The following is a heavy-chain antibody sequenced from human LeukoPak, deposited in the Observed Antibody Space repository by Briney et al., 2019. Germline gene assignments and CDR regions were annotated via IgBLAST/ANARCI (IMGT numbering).Heavy chain of an antibody. CDR1: GGTFSSYA. CDR2: IIPIFGTA. V-gene: IGHV1-69*05. Sequence: SVKVSCKASGGTFSSYAISWVRQAPGQGLEWMGGIIPIFGTANYAQKFQGRVTITTDESTSTAYMELSSLRSEDTAVYYSARDRGHSYGFDYYYYYMDVWGKGTTVTVSS. D-gene: IGHD5-18*01. CDR3: ARDRGHSYGFDYYYYYMDV. J-gene: IGHJ6*03.